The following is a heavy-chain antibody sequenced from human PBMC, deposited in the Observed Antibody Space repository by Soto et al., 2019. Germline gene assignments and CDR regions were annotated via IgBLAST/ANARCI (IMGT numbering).Heavy chain of an antibody. CDR3: ARDLPPMTV. CDR2: IYYSGST. V-gene: IGHV4-61*01. Sequence: LSLTCTVSGGSVSSGSYYWSWIRQPPGKGLEWIGYIYYSGSTNYNPSLKSRVTISVDTSKNQFSLKLSSVTAADTAVYYCARDLPPMTVWGQGTLVTVSS. CDR1: GGSVSSGSYY. J-gene: IGHJ4*02.